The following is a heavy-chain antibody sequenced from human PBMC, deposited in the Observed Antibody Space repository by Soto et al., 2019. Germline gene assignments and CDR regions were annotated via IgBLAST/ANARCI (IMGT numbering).Heavy chain of an antibody. CDR1: GFAFSTYT. Sequence: GGSLRLSCTASGFAFSTYTMHWVRQAPGKGLEWVAVMSPDGNTKYYADSMKGRFSISRDNSKNTLYVQMNSLRLDDTAVYYCARGDYHSGVPFIYYYMEVWGQGTTVTVSS. CDR3: ARGDYHSGVPFIYYYMEV. CDR2: MSPDGNTK. D-gene: IGHD3-10*01. J-gene: IGHJ6*02. V-gene: IGHV3-30-3*01.